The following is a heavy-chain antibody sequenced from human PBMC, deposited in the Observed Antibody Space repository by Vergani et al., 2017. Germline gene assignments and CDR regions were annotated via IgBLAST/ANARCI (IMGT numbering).Heavy chain of an antibody. CDR3: GVIMVRSPRPDNWFDP. D-gene: IGHD3-10*01. CDR2: MFHTGEA. Sequence: QIQLQESGPGLVKPSETLSLTCSVSGYSISRGLYWAWIRQTPEKGLEWIGGMFHTGEASNSPSLQSRVAFSMDTSKNQFSLQLTSVTAADTAVYFCGVIMVRSPRPDNWFDPWGRGTLVTVSS. V-gene: IGHV4-38-2*02. J-gene: IGHJ5*02. CDR1: GYSISRGLY.